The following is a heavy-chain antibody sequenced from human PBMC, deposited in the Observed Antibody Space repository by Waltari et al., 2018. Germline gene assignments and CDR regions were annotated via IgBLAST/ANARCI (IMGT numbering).Heavy chain of an antibody. D-gene: IGHD6-19*01. V-gene: IGHV3-7*01. Sequence: EVQLVESGGGLVQPGGSLRLSFSASGFPLSSFGLNWVRQTPGKGVEWVAGIKQDGSEKYYADAVKGRFTISRDNAKNSLYLQMNSLRAEDTAVYYCATSGWYCFDYWGQGTLVTVSS. CDR2: IKQDGSEK. CDR1: GFPLSSFG. J-gene: IGHJ4*02. CDR3: ATSGWYCFDY.